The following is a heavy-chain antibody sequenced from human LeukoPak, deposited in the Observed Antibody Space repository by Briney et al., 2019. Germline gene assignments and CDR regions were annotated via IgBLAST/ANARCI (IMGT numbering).Heavy chain of an antibody. J-gene: IGHJ4*02. D-gene: IGHD2-21*01. Sequence: SQTLSLTCTVSGGSISSGNYYWSWIRQPPGKGLEWIGYIYYSGSTYNNPSLKTRVTISVETSKNQFFLKLSAVNAADTAVYYCATSGCGGDCYYLDYWGQGTLVTLSS. V-gene: IGHV4-30-4*08. CDR1: GGSISSGNYY. CDR2: IYYSGST. CDR3: ATSGCGGDCYYLDY.